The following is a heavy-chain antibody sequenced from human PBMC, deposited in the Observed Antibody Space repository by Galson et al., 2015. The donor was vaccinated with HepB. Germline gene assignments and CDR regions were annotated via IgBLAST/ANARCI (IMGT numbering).Heavy chain of an antibody. CDR3: PKQGRDCSSTSCYTIQRGYNWFDP. D-gene: IGHD2-2*02. CDR1: GFTFSSYA. J-gene: IGHJ5*02. V-gene: IGHV3-23*01. CDR2: ISGSGGGT. Sequence: SLRLSCAASGFTFSSYAMSWVRQAPGKGLEWVSAISGSGGGTYYADSVKGRFTISRDNSKNTLFLQMNSLRAEDTAVYYCPKQGRDCSSTSCYTIQRGYNWFDPWGQGTLVTVSS.